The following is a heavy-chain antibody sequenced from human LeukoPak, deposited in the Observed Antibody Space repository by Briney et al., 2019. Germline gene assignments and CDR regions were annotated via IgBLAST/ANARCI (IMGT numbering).Heavy chain of an antibody. J-gene: IGHJ4*02. Sequence: SETLSLTCAVYGGSFSGYYWSWIRQPPGKGLEWIGEINHSGSTNYNPSLKSRVTISVDTSKNQFSLKLSSVTAADTAVYYCARQTNYDILTGLYYFDYWGQGTLVTVSS. D-gene: IGHD3-9*01. CDR1: GGSFSGYY. CDR2: INHSGST. V-gene: IGHV4-34*01. CDR3: ARQTNYDILTGLYYFDY.